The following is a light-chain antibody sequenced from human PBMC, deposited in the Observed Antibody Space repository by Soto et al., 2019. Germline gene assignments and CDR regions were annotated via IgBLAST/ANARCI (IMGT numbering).Light chain of an antibody. CDR1: SNNVGSYNF. J-gene: IGLJ3*02. CDR2: EVS. CDR3: CSYARNKALV. V-gene: IGLV2-23*02. Sequence: QSALTQPASVSGSRGQSITISCTGTSNNVGSYNFVSWYRQYPGKAPELIIYEVSQRPSTFFNRFSGSKSGNTASLTLSGLQSDDEADYYCCSYARNKALVFGGGTKVTVL.